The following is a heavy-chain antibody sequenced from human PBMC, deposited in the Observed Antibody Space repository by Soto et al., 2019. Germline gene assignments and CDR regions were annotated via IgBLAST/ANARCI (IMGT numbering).Heavy chain of an antibody. CDR3: AGAYSARRLRRENNFYEMDF. D-gene: IGHD6-25*01. J-gene: IGHJ4*02. CDR2: LGAARDP. CDR1: GFSFRDYD. V-gene: IGHV3-13*05. Sequence: PGGSLSLSCAASGFSFRDYDMHWVRQRKGKGLEWVSALGAARDPYYVGSVKGRFSVSRDNAQNSLFLQMNNLRVDDTAVYFCAGAYSARRLRRENNFYEMDFWGRGTLLTVSS.